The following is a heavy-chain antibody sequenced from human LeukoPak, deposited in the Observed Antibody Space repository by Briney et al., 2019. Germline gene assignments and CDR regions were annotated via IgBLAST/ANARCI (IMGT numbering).Heavy chain of an antibody. CDR3: ASLHFGSGSYLDI. Sequence: PGGSLRLSCAASGFTFSSYEMNWVRQAPGKGLEWVSYISSSGSTIYYADSVKGRFTISRDNAKNSLYLQMSSLRAEDTAVYYCASLHFGSGSYLDIWGQGTMVTVSS. CDR2: ISSSGSTI. J-gene: IGHJ3*02. CDR1: GFTFSSYE. D-gene: IGHD3-10*01. V-gene: IGHV3-48*03.